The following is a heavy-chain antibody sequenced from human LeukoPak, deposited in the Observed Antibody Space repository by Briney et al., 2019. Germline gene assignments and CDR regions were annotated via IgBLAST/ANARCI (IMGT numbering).Heavy chain of an antibody. V-gene: IGHV3-33*01. J-gene: IGHJ4*02. CDR1: GLTFSTYG. D-gene: IGHD1-26*01. CDR2: IWHDGTNR. Sequence: GRSLRLSCALSGLTFSTYGMYCVRQAPGKGLEWVAVIWHDGTNRYYADSVKGRFTISRDNAKNTLYLQMNSLRAEDTAVYYCVRDRFSGSYHPRRIDYWGQGTLVTVSS. CDR3: VRDRFSGSYHPRRIDY.